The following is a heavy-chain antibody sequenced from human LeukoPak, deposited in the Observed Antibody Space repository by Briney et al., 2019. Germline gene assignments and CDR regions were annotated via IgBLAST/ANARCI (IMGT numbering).Heavy chain of an antibody. J-gene: IGHJ5*02. CDR1: GYTFTSYG. D-gene: IGHD5-18*01. Sequence: ASVKVSCKASGYTFTSYGISWVRQAPGQGLEWMGWISAYNGNTNYAQKLQGRVTMTTDTSTSTAYMELRSLRSDDTAVYYCASLSRGYSYGSYHNWFDPWGQGTLVTVSS. V-gene: IGHV1-18*01. CDR2: ISAYNGNT. CDR3: ASLSRGYSYGSYHNWFDP.